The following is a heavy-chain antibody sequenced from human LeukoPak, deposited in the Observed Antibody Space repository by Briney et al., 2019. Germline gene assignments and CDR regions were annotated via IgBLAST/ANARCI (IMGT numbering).Heavy chain of an antibody. D-gene: IGHD2-15*01. CDR3: ARHEGPRYCSGGSCFEFDY. CDR1: GYSFTSYW. CDR2: IYPGDSDT. Sequence: GESLKISCKGSGYSFTSYWIGWVRQMPGKGLEWMGIIYPGDSDTRYSPSFQGQVTISADKSISTAYLKWSSLKASDTAMYYCARHEGPRYCSGGSCFEFDYWGQGTLVTVSS. V-gene: IGHV5-51*01. J-gene: IGHJ4*02.